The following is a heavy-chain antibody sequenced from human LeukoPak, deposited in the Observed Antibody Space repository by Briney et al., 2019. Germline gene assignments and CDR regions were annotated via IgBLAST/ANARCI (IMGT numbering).Heavy chain of an antibody. Sequence: SETLSLTCAVYGGSFSGYYWSWIRQPPGKGLEWIGEINHSGSTNYNPSLKSRVTISVDTSKNQFSLKLSSVTAADTAVYYCARCGDGYNDWFDPWGQGTLVTVSS. CDR3: ARCGDGYNDWFDP. CDR1: GGSFSGYY. D-gene: IGHD5-24*01. CDR2: INHSGST. V-gene: IGHV4-34*01. J-gene: IGHJ5*02.